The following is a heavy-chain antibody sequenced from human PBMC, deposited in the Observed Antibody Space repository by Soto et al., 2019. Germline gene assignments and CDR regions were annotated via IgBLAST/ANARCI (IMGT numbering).Heavy chain of an antibody. J-gene: IGHJ6*02. D-gene: IGHD5-18*01. CDR3: AREHTTMVRYYYSYSGLDV. V-gene: IGHV1-69*13. Sequence: ASVNGSCKAAGGSFSSYAISWVRQAPGQGLEWMGGIIPIFGTANYAQKFQGRVTITADESTSTAYMELSSLRSDDTAVYYCAREHTTMVRYYYSYSGLDVWGQGTTVTVSS. CDR1: GGSFSSYA. CDR2: IIPIFGTA.